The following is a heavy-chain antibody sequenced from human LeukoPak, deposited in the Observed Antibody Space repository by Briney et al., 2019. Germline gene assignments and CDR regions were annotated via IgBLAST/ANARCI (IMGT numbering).Heavy chain of an antibody. V-gene: IGHV4-59*01. Sequence: ASETLSLTCTVSGVSLSSKYRSWIRQPPGKGLEWNGYIYYSGSPNYHPSLKTRVTISGDPSKNQSSLKLSSLPSADAAVYYCARVSSYSWFFDLWGRGALVTVSS. CDR3: ARVSSYSWFFDL. D-gene: IGHD1-26*01. J-gene: IGHJ2*01. CDR2: IYYSGSP. CDR1: GVSLSSKY.